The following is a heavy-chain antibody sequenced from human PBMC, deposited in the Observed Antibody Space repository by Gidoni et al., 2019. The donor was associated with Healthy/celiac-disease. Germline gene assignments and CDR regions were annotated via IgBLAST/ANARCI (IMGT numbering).Heavy chain of an antibody. Sequence: EVQLLESGGGLVQPGGSLRLSCAASGFTFSSYAMSWVRQAPGKGLEWVSAISGSGGSTYYADSVKGRFTISRDNSKNTLYLQMNSLRAEDTAVYYCAKGPIIVVVPAAILKPWFDPWGQGTLVTVSS. CDR2: ISGSGGST. D-gene: IGHD2-2*02. J-gene: IGHJ5*02. V-gene: IGHV3-23*01. CDR3: AKGPIIVVVPAAILKPWFDP. CDR1: GFTFSSYA.